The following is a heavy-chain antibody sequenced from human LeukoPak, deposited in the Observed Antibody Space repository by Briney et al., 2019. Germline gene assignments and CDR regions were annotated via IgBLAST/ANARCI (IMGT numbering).Heavy chain of an antibody. Sequence: SETLSLTCTVSGGSISSYYWSWIRQPPGKGLEWNGYIYYSGSTNYNPSLKSRVTISVDTSKNQFSLKLSSVTAADTAVYYCARVALPGIAVAATGAFDIWGQGTMVTVSS. CDR2: IYYSGST. D-gene: IGHD6-19*01. CDR3: ARVALPGIAVAATGAFDI. V-gene: IGHV4-59*01. J-gene: IGHJ3*02. CDR1: GGSISSYY.